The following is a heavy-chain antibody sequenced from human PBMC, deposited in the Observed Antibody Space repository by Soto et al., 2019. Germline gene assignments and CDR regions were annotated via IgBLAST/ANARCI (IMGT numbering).Heavy chain of an antibody. CDR2: FDPEDGET. Sequence: GASVKVSCKVSGYTLTELSMHWVRQAPGKGLEWMGGFDPEDGETIYAQKFQGRVTMTEDTSTGTAYMELSSLRSEDAAVYYCATIRPWAAAGNMGGDYYYGMDVWGQGTTVTVSS. V-gene: IGHV1-24*01. CDR1: GYTLTELS. D-gene: IGHD6-13*01. CDR3: ATIRPWAAAGNMGGDYYYGMDV. J-gene: IGHJ6*02.